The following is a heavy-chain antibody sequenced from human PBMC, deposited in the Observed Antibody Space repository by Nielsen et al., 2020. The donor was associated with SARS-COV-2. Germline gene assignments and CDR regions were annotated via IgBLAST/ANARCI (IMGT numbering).Heavy chain of an antibody. J-gene: IGHJ6*02. D-gene: IGHD3-10*01. V-gene: IGHV3-48*03. CDR2: ISGGATAI. CDR3: ARDTSDYGSGSYYEVDYYYYGMDV. Sequence: WIRQPPGKGLEWVSGISGGATAIYYADSVKGRFTISRDNAKNSLYLQMNSLRAEDTAVYYCARDTSDYGSGSYYEVDYYYYGMDVWGQGTTVTVSS.